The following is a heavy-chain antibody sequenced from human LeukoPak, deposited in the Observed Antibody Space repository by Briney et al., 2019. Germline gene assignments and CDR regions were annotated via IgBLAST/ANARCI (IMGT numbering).Heavy chain of an antibody. D-gene: IGHD3-3*01. CDR1: GYTFTDYY. J-gene: IGHJ5*02. CDR2: INPNSGGT. V-gene: IGHV1-2*02. CDR3: ARDRSGDDDFWSGYYSNYFDP. Sequence: ASVKVSCKASGYTFTDYYMHWVRQAPGQGLEWMGWINPNSGGTNYAQKFQGRVTMTRDTSISTAYMELSGLRSDDTAVYYCARDRSGDDDFWSGYYSNYFDPWGQGTLVTVSS.